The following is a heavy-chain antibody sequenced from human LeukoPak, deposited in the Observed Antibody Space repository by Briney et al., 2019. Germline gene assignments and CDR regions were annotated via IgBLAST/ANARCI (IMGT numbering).Heavy chain of an antibody. D-gene: IGHD3-9*01. J-gene: IGHJ4*02. CDR1: GYSSTSYW. Sequence: GESLKISCKGSGYSSTSYWIGWVRQMPGKGLEWMGISYPGDSDTRYSPSFQGQATISADKSISTAYLQWSSLKASDTAMYYCARLRYFDPLGYFDYWGQGTLVTVSS. CDR2: SYPGDSDT. CDR3: ARLRYFDPLGYFDY. V-gene: IGHV5-51*01.